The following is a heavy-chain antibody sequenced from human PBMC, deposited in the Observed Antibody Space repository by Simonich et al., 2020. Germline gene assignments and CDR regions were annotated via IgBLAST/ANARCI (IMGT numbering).Heavy chain of an antibody. V-gene: IGHV3-74*01. J-gene: IGHJ4*02. CDR1: GFTFSSYW. CDR3: ARNRLDY. Sequence: EVQLVESGGGLVQPGGSLRLSCAASGFTFSSYWMHWVLQAPGMGLVEVSRINSDGSCTSYADSVKGRFTIARDNAKNTLYLQMNSLRAEDTAVYYCARNRLDYWGQGTLVTVSS. CDR2: INSDGSCT.